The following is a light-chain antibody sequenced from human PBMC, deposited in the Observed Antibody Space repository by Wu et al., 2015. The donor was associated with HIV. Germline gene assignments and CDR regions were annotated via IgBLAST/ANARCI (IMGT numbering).Light chain of an antibody. J-gene: IGKJ1*01. CDR2: GAS. V-gene: IGKV3-15*01. Sequence: IVMTQSPGTLSVSPGERATLTCRASQSVSRNLAWYQQKLGQAPRLLMYGASTRATGIPARFSGSGSRTEFTLTISSLQPEDVATYYCQKYNTAPWTFGQGTKVEMK. CDR1: QSVSRN. CDR3: QKYNTAPWT.